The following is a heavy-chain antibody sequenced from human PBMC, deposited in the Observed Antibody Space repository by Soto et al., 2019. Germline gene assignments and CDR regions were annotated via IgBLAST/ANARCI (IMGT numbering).Heavy chain of an antibody. CDR2: ISYDGSNK. J-gene: IGHJ4*02. Sequence: QVQLVESGGGVVQPGRSLRLSCAASGFTFSSYAMHWVRQAPGKGLEWVAVISYDGSNKYYADSVKGRFTISRDNSKNKLYLQMNSLRAEDTAVYYCARDPVGATAGYWGQGTLVTVSS. CDR1: GFTFSSYA. V-gene: IGHV3-30-3*01. CDR3: ARDPVGATAGY. D-gene: IGHD1-26*01.